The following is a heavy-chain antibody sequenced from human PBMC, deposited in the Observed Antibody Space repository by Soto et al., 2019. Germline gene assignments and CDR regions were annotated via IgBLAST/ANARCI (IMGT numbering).Heavy chain of an antibody. CDR1: GGTFSSYA. D-gene: IGHD2-15*01. V-gene: IGHV1-69*06. CDR3: ARGEDIVVVVAATPPYYYGMDV. CDR2: IIPIFGTA. J-gene: IGHJ6*02. Sequence: SVKVSCKASGGTFSSYAISWVRQAPGQGLEWMGGIIPIFGTANYAQKFQGRVTITADKSTSTAYMELSSLRSEDTAVYYCARGEDIVVVVAATPPYYYGMDVWGQGTTVTVSS.